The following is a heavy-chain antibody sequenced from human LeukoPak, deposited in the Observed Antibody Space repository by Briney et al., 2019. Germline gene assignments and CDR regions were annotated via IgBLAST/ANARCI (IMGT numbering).Heavy chain of an antibody. D-gene: IGHD5-24*01. Sequence: GGSLRLSCTASTFTLSTSWMTWVRQAPGRGLEWVANINQDGSDTQYVDSVKGRFTISRDNAKNSLYLQMNSLTAEDTAVYYCARYRHQMANPSFDYWGQGTLVTVSS. J-gene: IGHJ4*02. CDR3: ARYRHQMANPSFDY. V-gene: IGHV3-7*02. CDR2: INQDGSDT. CDR1: TFTLSTSW.